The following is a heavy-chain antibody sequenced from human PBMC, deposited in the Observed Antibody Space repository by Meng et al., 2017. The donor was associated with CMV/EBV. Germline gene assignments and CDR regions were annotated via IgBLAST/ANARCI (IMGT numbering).Heavy chain of an antibody. CDR2: ISHDGENK. CDR3: ATYSRAPEALLAYFNH. J-gene: IGHJ4*02. D-gene: IGHD6-13*01. CDR1: RLTFSNYA. Sequence: GESLKISCTASRLTFSNYAMHWVRQAPGKGLEWVAVISHDGENKDPADSVKGRFAISRDNRKSTLYLQMSSLRPEDTAVYYCATYSRAPEALLAYFNHWGLGTLVTVSS. V-gene: IGHV3-30*03.